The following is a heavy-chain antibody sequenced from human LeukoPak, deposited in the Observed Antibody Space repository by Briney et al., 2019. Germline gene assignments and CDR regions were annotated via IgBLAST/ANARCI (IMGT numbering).Heavy chain of an antibody. CDR1: GFTFSNAY. D-gene: IGHD6-13*01. V-gene: IGHV3-15*01. CDR2: IKSKIDGETT. CDR3: TTDAGYSSRWYNY. Sequence: GGSLRLSCAASGFTFSNAYMKWVRQAPGKGLEWVGRIKSKIDGETTDYAAPAKGRFSISRDDSRNTLYLQMNSLKTEDTAVYYCTTDAGYSSRWYNYWGQGTLVTVSS. J-gene: IGHJ4*02.